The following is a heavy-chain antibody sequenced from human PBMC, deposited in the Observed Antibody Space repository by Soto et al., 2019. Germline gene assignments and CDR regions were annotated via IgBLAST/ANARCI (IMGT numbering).Heavy chain of an antibody. Sequence: QVQLVESGGGLVKPGGSLRLSCAASGFTFSDYYMSWIRQAPGKGLEWVSYISSSSSYTNYADSVKGRFTISRDNAKNSLYLQMNSLRAEDTAVYYCARTYSSGHFDYWGQGTLVNVSS. CDR2: ISSSSSYT. V-gene: IGHV3-11*05. CDR1: GFTFSDYY. J-gene: IGHJ4*02. CDR3: ARTYSSGHFDY. D-gene: IGHD6-19*01.